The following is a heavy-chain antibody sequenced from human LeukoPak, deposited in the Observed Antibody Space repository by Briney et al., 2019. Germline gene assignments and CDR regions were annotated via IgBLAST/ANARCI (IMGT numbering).Heavy chain of an antibody. J-gene: IGHJ4*02. CDR2: ISSSGTTI. D-gene: IGHD3-10*01. V-gene: IGHV3-48*03. Sequence: GGSLRLSCAASGFIFSSYEMNWVRQAPGKGLEWISYISSSGTTISYADSVKGRFTISRDNAKNSLYLQMNSLRAEDTAVYYCARDPPYDSGSWGQRILVTVSS. CDR1: GFIFSSYE. CDR3: ARDPPYDSGS.